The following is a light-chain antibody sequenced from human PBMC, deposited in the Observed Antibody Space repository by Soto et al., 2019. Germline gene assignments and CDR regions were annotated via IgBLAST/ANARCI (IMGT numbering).Light chain of an antibody. CDR3: QSYDSSLSRV. Sequence: QSVLTQSPSVSGAPWQRVTISCTGSSSNIGAGYDVHWYQQLPGTAPKLLIYGNKNRPSGVPDRFSASKSGTSASLAIAGLQAEDETDYYCQSYDSSLSRVFGTGTKVTVL. CDR2: GNK. J-gene: IGLJ1*01. CDR1: SSNIGAGYD. V-gene: IGLV1-40*01.